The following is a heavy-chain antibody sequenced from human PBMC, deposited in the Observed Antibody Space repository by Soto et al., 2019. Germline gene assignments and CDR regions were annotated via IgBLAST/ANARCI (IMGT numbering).Heavy chain of an antibody. Sequence: QVQLVESGGGVVQPGRSLRLSCAASGFTFSRYAMHWVRQAPGKGLEWVAVISYDGSNKYYADSVKGRFTISRDNSKNTLYLQMNSLRAEDTAVYYCARDRPWWELLARAFDIWGQGTMVTVSS. CDR3: ARDRPWWELLARAFDI. CDR1: GFTFSRYA. V-gene: IGHV3-30-3*01. J-gene: IGHJ3*02. CDR2: ISYDGSNK. D-gene: IGHD1-26*01.